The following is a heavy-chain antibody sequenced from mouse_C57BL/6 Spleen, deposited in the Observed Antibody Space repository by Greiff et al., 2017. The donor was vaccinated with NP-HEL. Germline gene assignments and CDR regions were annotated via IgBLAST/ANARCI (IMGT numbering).Heavy chain of an antibody. J-gene: IGHJ4*01. CDR1: GYTFTSYW. V-gene: IGHV1-5*01. Sequence: EVQLQQSGTVLARPGASVKMSCKTSGYTFTSYWMHWVKQRPGQGLEWIGAIYPGNSDTSYNQKFKGKAKLTAVTSASTAYMELSSLTNEDSAVYYCTPTTVVATRYAMDYWGQGTSVTVSS. D-gene: IGHD1-1*01. CDR2: IYPGNSDT. CDR3: TPTTVVATRYAMDY.